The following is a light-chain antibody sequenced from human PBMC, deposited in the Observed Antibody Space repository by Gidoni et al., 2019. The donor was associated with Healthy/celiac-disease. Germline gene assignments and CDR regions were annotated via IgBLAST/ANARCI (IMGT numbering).Light chain of an antibody. J-gene: IGLJ2*01. V-gene: IGLV2-14*01. CDR2: EVS. CDR1: SSSVGGYDY. Sequence: QSALTQPASVSGAPGQSITISCTGTSSSVGGYDYVSCYQQPPGKAPKLMIYEVSNRPSGVSNRFSGSKSGNTASLTISGLQAEDEADYYCSSYTSSSTLVFGGGTKLTVL. CDR3: SSYTSSSTLV.